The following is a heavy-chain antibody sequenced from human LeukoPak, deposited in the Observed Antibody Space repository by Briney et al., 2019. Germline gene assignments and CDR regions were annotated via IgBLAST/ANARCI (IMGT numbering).Heavy chain of an antibody. J-gene: IGHJ6*03. Sequence: GGSLRLSCAASGFTFSSYGMQWVRQAPGKGLEWVAFIRYDGSNKYYADSVKGRFTISRDNSKNTLYLQMNSLRAEDTAVYYCAKSPGRYQLNYYYYMDVWGKGTTVTVSS. D-gene: IGHD2-2*01. CDR2: IRYDGSNK. V-gene: IGHV3-30*02. CDR3: AKSPGRYQLNYYYYMDV. CDR1: GFTFSSYG.